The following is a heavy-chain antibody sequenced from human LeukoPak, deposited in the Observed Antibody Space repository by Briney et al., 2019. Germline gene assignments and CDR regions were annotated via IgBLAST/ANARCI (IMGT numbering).Heavy chain of an antibody. CDR1: GYTFTSYG. CDR3: ALNLGGDFWSGYRIRTYGMDV. D-gene: IGHD3-3*01. J-gene: IGHJ6*02. V-gene: IGHV1-18*01. CDR2: ISAYNGNT. Sequence: WASVKVSCKAPGYTFTSYGISWVRQAPGQGLEWMGWISAYNGNTNYAQKLQGRVTMTTDTSTSTAYMELRSLRSDDTAVYYCALNLGGDFWSGYRIRTYGMDVWGQGTTVTVSS.